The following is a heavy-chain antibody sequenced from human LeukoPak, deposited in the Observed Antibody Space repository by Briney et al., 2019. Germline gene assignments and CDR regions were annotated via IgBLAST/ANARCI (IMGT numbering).Heavy chain of an antibody. D-gene: IGHD2-2*01. CDR1: GGTFSSYT. CDR3: ARAVPAAINWFDP. Sequence: SVKVSCKASGGTFSSYTISWVRQAPGQGLEWMGRIIPILGIANYAQKFQGRVTITAGKSTSTAYMELSSLRSEDTAVYYCARAVPAAINWFDPWGQGTLVTVSS. J-gene: IGHJ5*02. V-gene: IGHV1-69*02. CDR2: IIPILGIA.